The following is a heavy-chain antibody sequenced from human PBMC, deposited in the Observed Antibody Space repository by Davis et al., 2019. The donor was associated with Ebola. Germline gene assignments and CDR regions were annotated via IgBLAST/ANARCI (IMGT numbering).Heavy chain of an antibody. CDR3: ARTKLVWFGELLYRTVGHFDY. CDR1: GGSISSSSDY. V-gene: IGHV4-39*01. CDR2: MYYSGST. J-gene: IGHJ4*02. D-gene: IGHD3-10*01. Sequence: MPSETLSLTCTVSGGSISSSSDYWGWIRQPPGKGLEWIGTMYYSGSTYYNPPLKSRATIFVDTSKNQFSLKLSSVTAADTAVYYCARTKLVWFGELLYRTVGHFDYWGQGTLVTVSS.